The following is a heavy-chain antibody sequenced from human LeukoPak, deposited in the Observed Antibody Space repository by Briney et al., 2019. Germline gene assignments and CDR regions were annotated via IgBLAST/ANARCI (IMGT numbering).Heavy chain of an antibody. D-gene: IGHD3-10*01. CDR1: GGSISSSTYF. CDR2: IYYTGST. J-gene: IGHJ5*02. V-gene: IGHV4-39*01. CDR3: ARHYGP. Sequence: SETLSLTCTVSGGSISSSTYFWAWIRQPPGKGLEWIGSIYYTGSTYYHPSLRSRVTISVDTSKNQFSLKLTSVTAADTAVYYSARHYGPWGQGTLVTVSS.